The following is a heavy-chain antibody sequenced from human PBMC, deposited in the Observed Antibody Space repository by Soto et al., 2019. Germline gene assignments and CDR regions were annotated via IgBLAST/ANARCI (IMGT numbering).Heavy chain of an antibody. J-gene: IGHJ4*02. D-gene: IGHD6-6*01. V-gene: IGHV1-2*02. CDR1: GYTFTDYY. CDR2: INPNNGDA. CDR3: ARSVSFITPRPDY. Sequence: GASVKVSCKASGYTFTDYYLHWVRQDPGQGLECMGWINPNNGDANYAQKFQGRVTMTRDTSISTAYMEVSRLRSDDTAVYYCARSVSFITPRPDYWGQGTLVTVSS.